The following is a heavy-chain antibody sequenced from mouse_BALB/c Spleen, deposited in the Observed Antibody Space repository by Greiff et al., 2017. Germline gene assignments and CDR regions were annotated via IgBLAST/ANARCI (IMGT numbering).Heavy chain of an antibody. D-gene: IGHD2-14*01. CDR3: ARSGVRQGFAY. J-gene: IGHJ3*01. CDR2: ILPGSGST. V-gene: IGHV1-9*01. Sequence: QVQLQQSGAELMKPGASVKISCKATGYTFSSYWIEWVKQRPGHGLEWIGEILPGSGSTNYNEKFKGKATFTADTSSNTAYMQLSSLTSEDSAVYYCARSGVRQGFAYWGQGTLVTVSA. CDR1: GYTFSSYW.